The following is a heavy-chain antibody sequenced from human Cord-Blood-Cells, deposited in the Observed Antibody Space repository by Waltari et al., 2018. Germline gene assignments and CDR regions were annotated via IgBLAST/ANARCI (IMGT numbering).Heavy chain of an antibody. CDR1: ACTFSSYA. V-gene: IGHV1-69*06. CDR3: ARRAVAAAGGYFDY. Sequence: QVQLVQSGAEVKKPGSSGKVSCKASACTFSSYAISGARQAPGEGLEWMGGFIPIFGTANYAQKFQGRVTITADKSTSTAYMELSSLRSEDTAVYYCARRAVAAAGGYFDYWGQGTLVTVSS. D-gene: IGHD6-13*01. CDR2: FIPIFGTA. J-gene: IGHJ4*02.